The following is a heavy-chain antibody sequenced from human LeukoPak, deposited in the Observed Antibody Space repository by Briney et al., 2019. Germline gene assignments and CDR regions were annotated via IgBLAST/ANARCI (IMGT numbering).Heavy chain of an antibody. V-gene: IGHV3-48*02. CDR2: ITSSSKI. J-gene: IGHJ4*02. D-gene: IGHD6-6*01. CDR3: ARQSYGSSYYFDY. CDR1: GFTFSTYA. Sequence: GGSLRLSCTVSGFTFSTYAMAWVRQAPGKGLEWLSYITSSSKINYADSVKGRFTISRDNAKNSLYLQMISLTDEDTAVYYCARQSYGSSYYFDYWGQGTLVTVSS.